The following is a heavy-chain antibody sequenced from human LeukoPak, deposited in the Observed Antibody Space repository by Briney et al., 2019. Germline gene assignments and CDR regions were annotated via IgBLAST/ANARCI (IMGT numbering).Heavy chain of an antibody. D-gene: IGHD4-17*01. Sequence: GGSLRLSCAASGFTFSSYGMHWVRQAPGKGLEWVAFIRYDGSNKYYADSVKGRFTISRDNAKNSLYLQMNSLRAEDTAVYYCAAHYGDAIDYWGQGTLVTVSS. CDR3: AAHYGDAIDY. CDR1: GFTFSSYG. J-gene: IGHJ4*02. CDR2: IRYDGSNK. V-gene: IGHV3-30*02.